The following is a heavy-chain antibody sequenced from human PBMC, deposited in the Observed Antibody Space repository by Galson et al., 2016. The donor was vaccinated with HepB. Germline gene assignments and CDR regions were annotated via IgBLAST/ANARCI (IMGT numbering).Heavy chain of an antibody. J-gene: IGHJ4*02. Sequence: SVKVSCKASGGTFINYTVTWVRQAPGQGLEWVGRVIPVLDITNYARKFQGRLTISADRSTNTAYMELSSLTSQDAAVYFCARCPTDPTAGPYFDDWGQGTLVTVSS. CDR1: GGTFINYT. CDR2: VIPVLDIT. CDR3: ARCPTDPTAGPYFDD. V-gene: IGHV1-69*02.